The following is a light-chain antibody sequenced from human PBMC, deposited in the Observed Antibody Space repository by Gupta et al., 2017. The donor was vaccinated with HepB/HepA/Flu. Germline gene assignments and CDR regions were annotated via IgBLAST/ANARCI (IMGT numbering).Light chain of an antibody. CDR1: QIISSN. Sequence: EIVMTQSPATLSVSPGERATLSCRASQIISSNIAWYRQRPGQAPRLLIFGASTRATGIPARFGGSGSGTXFTLTIXSLQSEDFAVYYCQQYNMRPLTFGXGTKVEIK. CDR3: QQYNMRPLT. CDR2: GAS. J-gene: IGKJ4*01. V-gene: IGKV3-15*01.